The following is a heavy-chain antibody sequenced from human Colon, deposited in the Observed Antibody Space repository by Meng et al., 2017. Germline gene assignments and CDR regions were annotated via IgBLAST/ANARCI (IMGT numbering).Heavy chain of an antibody. CDR2: MSYDGSRK. Sequence: GESLKISCAASGFTFSSFAMNWVRQAPGKGLEWVAMMSYDGSRKTYADSVRVRFTISRDNSKNNLFLQMSSLRAEDTAVYYCAKSHATMYYYGMDVWGQGTTVTVSS. CDR1: GFTFSSFA. J-gene: IGHJ6*02. CDR3: AKSHATMYYYGMDV. V-gene: IGHV3-30*15. D-gene: IGHD5-24*01.